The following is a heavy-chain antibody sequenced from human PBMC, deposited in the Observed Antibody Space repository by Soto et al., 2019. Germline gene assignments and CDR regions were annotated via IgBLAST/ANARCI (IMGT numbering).Heavy chain of an antibody. V-gene: IGHV3-74*03. CDR1: GFSFSTYW. J-gene: IGHJ4*02. D-gene: IGHD6-13*01. CDR3: ARSIVAAGNY. Sequence: LRLSCAASGFSFSTYWMHWARQAPGKGLVWVSRINSDESIKQYADSVKGRFTISRDNAKKTLYLEMNSLRAEDTAVYYCARSIVAAGNYWGQGTPVTVSS. CDR2: INSDESIK.